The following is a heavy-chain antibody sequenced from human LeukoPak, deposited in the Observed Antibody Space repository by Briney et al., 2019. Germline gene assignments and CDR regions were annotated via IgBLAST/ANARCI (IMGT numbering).Heavy chain of an antibody. D-gene: IGHD2-8*01. J-gene: IGHJ4*02. CDR1: GFTVSGNY. CDR3: VREGGLGYCSNDCCPGSY. CDR2: IYNDGHT. Sequence: GGSLRLSCAASGFTVSGNYMSWVRQAPGKGLEWVSAIYNDGHTFYADSVKSRFLISRDNSKNTLSLQMNSLRAEDTAIYYCVREGGLGYCSNDCCPGSYWGQGTLVNVSS. V-gene: IGHV3-66*01.